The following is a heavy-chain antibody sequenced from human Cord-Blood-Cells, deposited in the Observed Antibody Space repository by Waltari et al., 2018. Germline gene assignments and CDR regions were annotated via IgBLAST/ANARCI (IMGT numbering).Heavy chain of an antibody. Sequence: EVQLVESGGGLVQPGGSLSLSCAASGFTFSSHWMSWVRQAPGKGLEWVANIKQDGSEKYYVDSVKGRFTISRDNAKNSLYLQMNSLRAEDTAVYYCASLAAPDAFDIWGQGTMVTVSS. V-gene: IGHV3-7*01. J-gene: IGHJ3*02. D-gene: IGHD6-6*01. CDR3: ASLAAPDAFDI. CDR2: IKQDGSEK. CDR1: GFTFSSHW.